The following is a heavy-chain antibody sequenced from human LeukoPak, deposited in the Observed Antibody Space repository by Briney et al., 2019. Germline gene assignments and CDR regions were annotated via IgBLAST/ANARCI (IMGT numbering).Heavy chain of an antibody. D-gene: IGHD2-15*01. Sequence: ASVKVSCKASGYTFTSYDINWVRQATGQGLEWMGWMNPNSGNTGYAQKFQGRVTITRNTSISTAYMELSSLRSEDTAVYYCARGNHCSGGSCYSKWYWFDPWGQGTLVTVSS. V-gene: IGHV1-8*03. CDR1: GYTFTSYD. CDR2: MNPNSGNT. J-gene: IGHJ5*02. CDR3: ARGNHCSGGSCYSKWYWFDP.